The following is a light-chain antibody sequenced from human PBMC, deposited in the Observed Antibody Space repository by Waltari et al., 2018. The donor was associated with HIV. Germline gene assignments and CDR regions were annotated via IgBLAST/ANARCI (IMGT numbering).Light chain of an antibody. Sequence: DIQMTQSPSSLSASVGDRVTITCRASQSISSYLNWYQQKPGKAPKLLIYAASSLQSGVPSRFSGSGSGTDFTLTISSLQPEDFATYYCQKFNSAPLTFGPGTNVDLK. V-gene: IGKV1-39*01. CDR1: QSISSY. CDR2: AAS. J-gene: IGKJ3*01. CDR3: QKFNSAPLT.